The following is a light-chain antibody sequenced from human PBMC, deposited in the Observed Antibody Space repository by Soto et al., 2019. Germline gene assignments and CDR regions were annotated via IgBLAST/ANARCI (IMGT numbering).Light chain of an antibody. CDR3: QQYYSYPSLS. V-gene: IGKV1-6*01. CDR1: QGIRND. J-gene: IGKJ4*01. CDR2: AAS. Sequence: AIQMTQSPSSLSASVGDIVTINCRASQGIRNDLGWYQQKPGKAPKLLIYAASTLQSGVPSRFSGSGSGTDFTLTISCLQSEDFATYYCQQYYSYPSLSFGGGTKVDI.